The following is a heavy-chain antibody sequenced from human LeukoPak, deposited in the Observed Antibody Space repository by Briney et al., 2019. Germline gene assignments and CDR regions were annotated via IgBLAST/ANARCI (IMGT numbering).Heavy chain of an antibody. CDR1: GGSFSGYY. CDR2: INHSGST. Sequence: SETLSLTCAVYGGSFSGYYWSWIRQPPGKGLEWIGEINHSGSTNYNPSLKSRVTISVDTSKNQFSLKLSSVTAADTAVYYCARDIQYYDILTGRYYYGMDVWGQGTTVTVSS. V-gene: IGHV4-34*01. D-gene: IGHD3-9*01. J-gene: IGHJ6*02. CDR3: ARDIQYYDILTGRYYYGMDV.